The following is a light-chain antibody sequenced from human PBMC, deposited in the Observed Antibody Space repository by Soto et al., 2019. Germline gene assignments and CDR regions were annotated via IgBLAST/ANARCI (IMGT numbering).Light chain of an antibody. CDR1: NIGSKS. CDR3: QVWDSSSDHPGV. Sequence: SYELTQPPSVSVAPGKTARITCGGNNIGSKSVHWYQQKPGQAPVLVIYYDSDRPSGIPERFSGSNSGNTATLTISRVEAGDEADSYCQVWDSSSDHPGVFGGGTKVTVL. CDR2: YDS. J-gene: IGLJ2*01. V-gene: IGLV3-21*04.